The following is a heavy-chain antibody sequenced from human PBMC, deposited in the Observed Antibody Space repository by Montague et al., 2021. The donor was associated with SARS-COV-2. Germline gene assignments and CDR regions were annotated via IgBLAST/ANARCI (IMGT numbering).Heavy chain of an antibody. CDR1: GFTFSSYW. Sequence: SLRLSCAASGFTFSSYWMSWVRQAPGKGLERVANIKQDGSEKYYVDSVKGRFTISRDNAKNSLYLQMNSLRAEDTAVYYCARDSYGSGTYYYYYGMDVWGQGTTVTVSS. CDR3: ARDSYGSGTYYYYYGMDV. CDR2: IKQDGSEK. V-gene: IGHV3-7*01. J-gene: IGHJ6*02. D-gene: IGHD3-10*01.